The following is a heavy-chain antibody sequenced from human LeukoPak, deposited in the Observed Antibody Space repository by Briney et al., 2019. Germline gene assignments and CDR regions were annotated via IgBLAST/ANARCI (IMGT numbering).Heavy chain of an antibody. Sequence: GASVKVSCKASGYTFTGYYMHWVRQAPGQGLEWMGRINPNSGGTNYAQKFQGRVTMTEDTSTDTAYMELSSLRSEDTAVYYCATVVGYCSSTSCRRGWFDPWGQGTLVTVSS. CDR2: INPNSGGT. V-gene: IGHV1-2*06. J-gene: IGHJ5*02. D-gene: IGHD2-2*01. CDR1: GYTFTGYY. CDR3: ATVVGYCSSTSCRRGWFDP.